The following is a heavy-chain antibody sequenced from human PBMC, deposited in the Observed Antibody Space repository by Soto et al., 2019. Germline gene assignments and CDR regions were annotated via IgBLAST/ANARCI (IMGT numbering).Heavy chain of an antibody. V-gene: IGHV5-51*01. CDR3: ARHLAYCGGDCYSFDY. Sequence: GESLKISCSGSGYSFTSYWIVWVRQMPGKSLEWMGIIYPGDSDTRYSPSFQGQVTISADKSISTAYLQWSSLKASDTAMYYCARHLAYCGGDCYSFDYWGQGTLVTVSS. J-gene: IGHJ4*02. CDR2: IYPGDSDT. D-gene: IGHD2-21*02. CDR1: GYSFTSYW.